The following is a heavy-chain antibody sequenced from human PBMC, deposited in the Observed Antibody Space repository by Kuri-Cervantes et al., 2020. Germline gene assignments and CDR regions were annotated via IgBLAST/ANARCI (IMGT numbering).Heavy chain of an antibody. Sequence: SCTVSGGSISSGSYYWSWIRQPAGKGLEWIGRIYTSGSTNYNPSLKSRVTISVDTSKNQFSLKLSSVTAADTAVYYCARDPGNGDYYFDYWGQGTLVTVSS. CDR3: ARDPGNGDYYFDY. V-gene: IGHV4-61*02. CDR1: GGSISSGSYY. J-gene: IGHJ4*02. D-gene: IGHD4-17*01. CDR2: IYTSGST.